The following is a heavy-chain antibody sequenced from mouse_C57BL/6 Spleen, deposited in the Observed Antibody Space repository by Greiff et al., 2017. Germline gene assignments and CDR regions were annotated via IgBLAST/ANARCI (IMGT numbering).Heavy chain of an antibody. V-gene: IGHV1-62-2*01. Sequence: QVQLKESGAELVKPGASVKLSCKASGYTFTEYTIHWVKQRSGQGLEWIGWFYPGSGSIKYNEKFKDKATLTADKSSSTVYMEPSRLTSEDSAVYFCAGHEERGLSYYFDYWGQGTTLTVSS. CDR1: GYTFTEYT. D-gene: IGHD3-1*01. CDR2: FYPGSGSI. J-gene: IGHJ2*01. CDR3: AGHEERGLSYYFDY.